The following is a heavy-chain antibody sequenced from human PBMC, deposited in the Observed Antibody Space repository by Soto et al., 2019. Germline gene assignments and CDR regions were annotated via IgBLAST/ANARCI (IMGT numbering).Heavy chain of an antibody. J-gene: IGHJ6*02. Sequence: SVKVSCKASGGTFSSYAISWVRQAPGQGLEWMGGIIPIFGTANYAQKFQGRVTITADESTSTAYMELRSLRSDDTAVYYCARDMTWAGRLAPALWGQGTTVTSP. D-gene: IGHD6-25*01. CDR3: ARDMTWAGRLAPAL. CDR2: IIPIFGTA. CDR1: GGTFSSYA. V-gene: IGHV1-69*13.